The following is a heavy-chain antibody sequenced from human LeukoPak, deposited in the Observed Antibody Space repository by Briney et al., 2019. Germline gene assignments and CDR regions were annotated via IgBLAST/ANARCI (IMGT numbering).Heavy chain of an antibody. V-gene: IGHV4-30-2*01. CDR1: GGSISSGGYY. D-gene: IGHD2-2*01. CDR3: AGGGGVVPAALMTDDAFDI. J-gene: IGHJ3*02. CDR2: IYHSGST. Sequence: PSQTLSLTCTVSGGSISSGGYYWSWIRQPPGKGLEWIGYIYHSGSTYYNPSLKSRVTISVDRSKNQFSLKLSSVTAADTAVYYCAGGGGVVPAALMTDDAFDIWGQGTMVTVSS.